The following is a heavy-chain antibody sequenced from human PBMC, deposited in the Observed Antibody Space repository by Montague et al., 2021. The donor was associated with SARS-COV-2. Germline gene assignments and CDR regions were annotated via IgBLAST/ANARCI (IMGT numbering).Heavy chain of an antibody. J-gene: IGHJ4*02. D-gene: IGHD6-13*01. CDR3: AVTEVSGWYREVDY. CDR1: GGSVSSSY. V-gene: IGHV4-59*02. CDR2: IYHSGST. Sequence: SETLSLTCTVSGGSVSSSYCSWIRQPPGKGLELIAYIYHSGSTDXNPSLKSRVTISVDTSKNQFSLKLTSVTAADTAVYYCAVTEVSGWYREVDYWGQGTLVTVSS.